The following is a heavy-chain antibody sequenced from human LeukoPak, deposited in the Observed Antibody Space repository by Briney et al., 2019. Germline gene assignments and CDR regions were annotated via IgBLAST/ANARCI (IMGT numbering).Heavy chain of an antibody. Sequence: PGGSLRLSCAASGFTVSSNYMSWVRQAPGKGLEWVAVISYDGSNKYYADSVKGRFTISRDNSKNTLYLQMNSLRAEDTAVYYCAKGGAYSGSRYYFDYWGQGTLVTVSS. J-gene: IGHJ4*02. V-gene: IGHV3-30*18. CDR3: AKGGAYSGSRYYFDY. CDR2: ISYDGSNK. CDR1: GFTVSSNY. D-gene: IGHD1-26*01.